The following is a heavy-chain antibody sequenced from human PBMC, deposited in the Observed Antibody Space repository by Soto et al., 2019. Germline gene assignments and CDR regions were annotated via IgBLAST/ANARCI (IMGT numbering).Heavy chain of an antibody. V-gene: IGHV3-23*01. J-gene: IGHJ4*02. CDR2: ISGRSDNT. D-gene: IGHD3-9*01. Sequence: GGSLRLSCAASGFTFGNYVMSWVGQAPGKGLEWVSAISGRSDNTFCADSVKGRFTISRDNSKNTLYLQMNSLRAEDTAVYYLVTPSRYFDRFFDLWGQGNLVPVAS. CDR3: VTPSRYFDRFFDL. CDR1: GFTFGNYV.